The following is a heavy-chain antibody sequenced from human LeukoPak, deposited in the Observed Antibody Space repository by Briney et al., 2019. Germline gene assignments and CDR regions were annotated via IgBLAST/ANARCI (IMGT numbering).Heavy chain of an antibody. V-gene: IGHV3-11*04. D-gene: IGHD6-13*01. J-gene: IGHJ4*02. Sequence: GGSLRLSCAASGFTFSDYYTSWIRQAPGKGLEWVSYSSSGGSAIYYADSVKGRFTISRDNAKNSVYLQMNSLRAEDTAVYYCATTRSSNASYSVYWGQGTLVTVSS. CDR2: SSSGGSAI. CDR3: ATTRSSNASYSVY. CDR1: GFTFSDYY.